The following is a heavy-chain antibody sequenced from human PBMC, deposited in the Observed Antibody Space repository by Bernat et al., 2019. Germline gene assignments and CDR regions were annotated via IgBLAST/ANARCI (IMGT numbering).Heavy chain of an antibody. CDR2: ISGSGGST. D-gene: IGHD6-13*01. J-gene: IGHJ6*02. CDR1: GFTFSSYA. Sequence: EVQLVESRGGLVQPGGSLRLSCAASGFTFSSYAMSWVRQAPGKGLEWVSGISGSGGSTYYADSVKGRFTISRDNSKNTLYLQMNSLRAEDTAVYYCAKARYNSSWYGVDVWGQGTTVTVSS. V-gene: IGHV3-23*04. CDR3: AKARYNSSWYGVDV.